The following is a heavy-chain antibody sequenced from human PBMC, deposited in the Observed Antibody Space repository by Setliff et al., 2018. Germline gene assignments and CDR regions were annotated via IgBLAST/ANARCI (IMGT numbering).Heavy chain of an antibody. CDR1: GYTFAAYG. V-gene: IGHV1-18*01. CDR2: ISGHNNKT. Sequence: ASVKVSCKTSGYTFAAYGITWVRQAPGQGLERMGWISGHNNKTKYAQKVQGRVTMTTDKSTSTAYMELKSLKSDDTAMYFCARGVAGASPNYYYMDAWGRGTTVTVSS. J-gene: IGHJ6*03. CDR3: ARGVAGASPNYYYMDA. D-gene: IGHD6-19*01.